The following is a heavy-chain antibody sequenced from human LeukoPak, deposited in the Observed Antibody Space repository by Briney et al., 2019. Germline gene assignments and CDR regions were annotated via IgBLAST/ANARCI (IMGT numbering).Heavy chain of an antibody. CDR1: GGSFSGYY. V-gene: IGHV4-34*01. CDR2: INHSGST. Sequence: SETLSLTCAVYGGSFSGYYWSWIRQPPGKGLEWIGEINHSGSTKYNPSLKSRVTISGDTSKNQFSLKLSSVTAADTAMYYCARNRYYYGSGDYGVPNWFDPWGQGTLVTVSS. D-gene: IGHD3-10*01. J-gene: IGHJ5*02. CDR3: ARNRYYYGSGDYGVPNWFDP.